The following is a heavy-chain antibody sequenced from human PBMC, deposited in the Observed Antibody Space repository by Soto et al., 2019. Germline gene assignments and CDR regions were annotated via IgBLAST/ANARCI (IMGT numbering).Heavy chain of an antibody. D-gene: IGHD6-19*01. CDR2: IWDDGSNK. J-gene: IGHJ4*02. V-gene: IGHV3-33*01. CDR1: GFTFSSYG. Sequence: QVQLVESGGGVVQPGRSLRLSCAASGFTFSSYGMHWVRQAPGKGLEWVAVIWDDGSNKYYADSVKGRFTISRDNSKNTLYLQMTSLRAEDTAVYYSARDPRGIAVYFDYWGQGTLVTVSS. CDR3: ARDPRGIAVYFDY.